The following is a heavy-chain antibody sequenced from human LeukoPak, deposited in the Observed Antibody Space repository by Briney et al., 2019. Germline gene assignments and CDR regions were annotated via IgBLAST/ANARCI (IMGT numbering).Heavy chain of an antibody. Sequence: GGSLRFSCAASGFTFSSYAMSWVRQAPGKGLEWVSAISGSGGSTYYADSVKGRFTISRDNSKNTLYLQMNSLRAEDTAVYYCAKAVSPYYDSSGYYDYWGQGTLVTVSS. CDR3: AKAVSPYYDSSGYYDY. CDR1: GFTFSSYA. CDR2: ISGSGGST. V-gene: IGHV3-23*01. J-gene: IGHJ4*02. D-gene: IGHD3-22*01.